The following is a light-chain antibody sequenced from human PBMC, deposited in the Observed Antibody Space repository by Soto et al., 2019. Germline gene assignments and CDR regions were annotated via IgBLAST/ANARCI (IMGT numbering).Light chain of an antibody. V-gene: IGKV1-5*03. CDR3: IQDFISPLT. CDR2: KAS. J-gene: IGKJ1*01. Sequence: DIQMTHSPSTLFASVGDRVPNTFPASQSISSWLAWYQQKPGKAPKLLIYKASSLESGVPSRFSGRGSGTNFTLTISSLQPEDFATYYCIQDFISPLTVGQGTKGDIK. CDR1: QSISSW.